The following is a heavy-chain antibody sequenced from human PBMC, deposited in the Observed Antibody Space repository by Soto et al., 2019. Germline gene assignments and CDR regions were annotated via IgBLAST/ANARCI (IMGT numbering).Heavy chain of an antibody. Sequence: QVQLVQSGAEVKKPGSSVKVSCKASGGTFSSYAVSWVRQAPGQGLEWMGGIIPLFGTSNYAQKFQGRVTITADESTSTAYMELSSLRSEDTAVYYCAIVRRDVGDYFDFWGQGTLVTVSS. CDR2: IIPLFGTS. CDR1: GGTFSSYA. J-gene: IGHJ4*02. D-gene: IGHD3-10*01. V-gene: IGHV1-69*01. CDR3: AIVRRDVGDYFDF.